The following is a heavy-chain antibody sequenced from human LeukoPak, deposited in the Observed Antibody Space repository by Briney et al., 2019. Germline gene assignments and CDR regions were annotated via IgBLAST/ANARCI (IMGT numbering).Heavy chain of an antibody. CDR1: GFTVSSTY. CDR2: IYSGGST. Sequence: GGSLRLSCAASGFTVSSTYMSWVRQAPGKGLEWVSVIYSGGSTYYADSVKGRFTISRDNSKNTLYLQMNSLRAEDTAVYYCASERGYSYGAFDYWGQGTLVTVSS. V-gene: IGHV3-66*01. CDR3: ASERGYSYGAFDY. J-gene: IGHJ4*02. D-gene: IGHD5-18*01.